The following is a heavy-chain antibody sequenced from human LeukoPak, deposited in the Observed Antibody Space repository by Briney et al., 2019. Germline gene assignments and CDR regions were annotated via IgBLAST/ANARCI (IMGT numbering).Heavy chain of an antibody. Sequence: GGSLRLSCSASGFIFSTYNMNWVRQAPGKALEWVSSITSSSSRTFYADSVKGRYTVSRDNAKNSLYLQMDSLRAEDTAVYYCARDPYSGGYGAYYYYYMDVWGKGTTVTVSS. CDR2: ITSSSSRT. CDR3: ARDPYSGGYGAYYYYYMDV. D-gene: IGHD1-26*01. V-gene: IGHV3-21*01. J-gene: IGHJ6*03. CDR1: GFIFSTYN.